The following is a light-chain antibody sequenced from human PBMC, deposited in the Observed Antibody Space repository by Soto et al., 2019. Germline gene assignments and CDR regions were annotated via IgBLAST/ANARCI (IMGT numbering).Light chain of an antibody. V-gene: IGKV3-20*01. CDR1: QTVGSRS. CDR3: QQFGDSWT. Sequence: EIVLTQSPGTLSLSPGARATLSCRASQTVGSRSLAWYQQKPGQAPRLLIYGASSRATGIPDRFSGSGSGTDFTLTISRLEPEDLAVYYCQQFGDSWTFGQGTKVEIK. J-gene: IGKJ1*01. CDR2: GAS.